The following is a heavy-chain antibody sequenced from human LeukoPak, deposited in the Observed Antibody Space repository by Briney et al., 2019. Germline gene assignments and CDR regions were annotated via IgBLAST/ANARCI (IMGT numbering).Heavy chain of an antibody. CDR3: AELGITMIGGV. D-gene: IGHD3-10*02. CDR1: GFTFDDYA. V-gene: IGHV3-9*01. CDR2: ISWNSDTR. J-gene: IGHJ6*04. Sequence: GGSLRLSCAVSGFTFDDYAMHWVRQVPGKGLEWVAGISWNSDTRGYVDSVKGRFTISRDNARNSLYLQMNSLRAEDTAVYYCAELGITMIGGVWGKGTTVTISS.